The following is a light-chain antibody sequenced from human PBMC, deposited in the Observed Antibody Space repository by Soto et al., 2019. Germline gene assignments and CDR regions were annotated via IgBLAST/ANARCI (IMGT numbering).Light chain of an antibody. CDR2: WAS. CDR3: QQYYSTPQT. CDR1: QSVLYSSNNKNY. J-gene: IGKJ1*01. V-gene: IGKV4-1*01. Sequence: DIVMTQSPDSLAVSLGERATINCKSSQSVLYSSNNKNYLAWYQQKPGQPPKLLLYWASTRESGVPDRFSGRGSGTDFTRTISSLQAEDGAVEYCQQYYSTPQTFGQGTKVEIK.